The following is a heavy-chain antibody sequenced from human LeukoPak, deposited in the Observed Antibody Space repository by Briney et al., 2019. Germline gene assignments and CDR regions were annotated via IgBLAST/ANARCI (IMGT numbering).Heavy chain of an antibody. J-gene: IGHJ4*02. CDR3: ARRRDLYSGSYYPFDY. D-gene: IGHD1-26*01. CDR1: GYRFTNYW. V-gene: IGHV5-51*01. Sequence: GESLKISCKGSGYRFTNYWIGWVRQMPGKGLEWMGIIYPGDSETRYSPPFQGQVTISADKSISTAYLQWSSLKASDTAMYYCARRRDLYSGSYYPFDYWGQGTLVTVSS. CDR2: IYPGDSET.